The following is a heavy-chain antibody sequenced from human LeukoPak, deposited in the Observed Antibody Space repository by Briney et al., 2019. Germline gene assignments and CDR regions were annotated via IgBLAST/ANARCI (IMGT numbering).Heavy chain of an antibody. CDR3: ARKGDNWNYDWFDP. V-gene: IGHV4-59*01. Sequence: PSQTLSLTCTVSGGSISTYYWSWIRQPPGKGLEWIEYIYYSGSTNYNPSLKSRVTISVDTSKNQFSLKLSSVTAADTAVYYCARKGDNWNYDWFDPWGQGTLVTVSS. D-gene: IGHD1-7*01. J-gene: IGHJ5*02. CDR1: GGSISTYY. CDR2: IYYSGST.